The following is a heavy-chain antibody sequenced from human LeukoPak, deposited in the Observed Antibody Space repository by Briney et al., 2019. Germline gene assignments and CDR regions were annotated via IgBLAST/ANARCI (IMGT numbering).Heavy chain of an antibody. CDR3: ARATYYYDGSGYYLGD. Sequence: ASVKVSCKASGYTFTDYYMHWVRQAPGQGLEWMGRINPNSGGTNYAQKFQARVTMTRDTSISTAYMELSRLRSDDTALYYCARATYYYDGSGYYLGDWGQGTLVTVSS. CDR2: INPNSGGT. CDR1: GYTFTDYY. J-gene: IGHJ4*02. D-gene: IGHD3-22*01. V-gene: IGHV1-2*06.